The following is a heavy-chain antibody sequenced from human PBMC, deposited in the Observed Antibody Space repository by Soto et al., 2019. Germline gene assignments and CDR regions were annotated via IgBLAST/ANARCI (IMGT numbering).Heavy chain of an antibody. CDR2: ISYAGSNI. CDR3: ARDSSEWGMAARLDY. D-gene: IGHD6-6*01. V-gene: IGHV3-30*03. Sequence: VQLVESGGGVVQPGMSLRLSCAASGYTFSSYGMHWVRQAPGKGLEWVAVISYAGSNIYYADSVKGRFTISRDNSKNTLYLHLNRLIAEDTAVYYCARDSSEWGMAARLDYWGQGTLVTVFS. CDR1: GYTFSSYG. J-gene: IGHJ4*02.